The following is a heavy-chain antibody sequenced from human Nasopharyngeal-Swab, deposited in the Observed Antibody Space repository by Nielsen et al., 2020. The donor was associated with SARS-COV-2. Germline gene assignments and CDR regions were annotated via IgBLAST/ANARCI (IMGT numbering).Heavy chain of an antibody. V-gene: IGHV3-7*01. CDR3: ARAGDSSGYYFYYYYGMDV. CDR2: IKQDGSEK. Sequence: WIRQPPGKGPEWVANIKQDGSEKYYVDSVKGRFTISRDNAKNSLYLQMNSLRAEDTAVYYCARAGDSSGYYFYYYYGMDVWGQGTTVTVSS. D-gene: IGHD3-22*01. J-gene: IGHJ6*02.